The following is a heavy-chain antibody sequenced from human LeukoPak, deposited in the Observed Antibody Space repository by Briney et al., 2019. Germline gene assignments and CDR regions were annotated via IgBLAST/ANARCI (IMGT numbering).Heavy chain of an antibody. CDR2: LNSDGSRT. J-gene: IGHJ6*04. D-gene: IGHD3-10*02. CDR1: VFTFSSFW. CDR3: ARVALRYVRGHYYGMDV. V-gene: IGHV3-74*01. Sequence: GGTLRLFCASSVFTFSSFWMHWVREASGKGRVYVLRLNSDGSRTVYADSEKGRFTISRDNAKNTLYLQMNSLRAEDTAVYYCARVALRYVRGHYYGMDVWGKGTTVTVSS.